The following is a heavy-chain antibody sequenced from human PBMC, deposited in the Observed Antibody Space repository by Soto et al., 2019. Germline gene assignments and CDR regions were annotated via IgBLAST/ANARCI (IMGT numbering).Heavy chain of an antibody. J-gene: IGHJ6*02. Sequence: GGSLRLSCAASGFTFSSYWMSWVRQAPGKGLEWVANIKQDGSEKYYVDSVKGRFTISRDNAKNSLYLQMNSLRDEDTAVYYCARDQRGRYCSGGSCNYYYYGMDVWGQGTTVTVSS. D-gene: IGHD2-15*01. V-gene: IGHV3-7*01. CDR1: GFTFSSYW. CDR3: ARDQRGRYCSGGSCNYYYYGMDV. CDR2: IKQDGSEK.